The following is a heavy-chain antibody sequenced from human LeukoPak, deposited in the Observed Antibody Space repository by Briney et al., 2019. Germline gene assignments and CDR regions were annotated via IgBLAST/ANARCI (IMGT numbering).Heavy chain of an antibody. CDR2: INHSGST. CDR1: GGSFSGYY. D-gene: IGHD3-9*01. V-gene: IGHV4-34*01. J-gene: IGHJ4*02. Sequence: SETLSLTCAVYGGSFSGYYWSWIRQPPGKGLEWIGEINHSGSTNYNPSLKRRVTISVDTSKNQFSLRLSSVTAADTAVYYCARERYFDWFDYWGQGTPVTVSS. CDR3: ARERYFDWFDY.